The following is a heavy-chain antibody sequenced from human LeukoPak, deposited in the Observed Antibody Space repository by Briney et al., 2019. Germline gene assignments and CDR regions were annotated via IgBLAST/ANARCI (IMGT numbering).Heavy chain of an antibody. D-gene: IGHD6-13*01. J-gene: IGHJ4*02. V-gene: IGHV1-69*04. Sequence: SVKVSCKVSGYTLTELSMHWVRQAPGQGLEWMGRIIPILGIANYAQKFQGRVTITADKSTSTAYMELSSLRSEDTAVYYCARAPTANIAAAGTSSGYWGQGTLVTVSS. CDR2: IIPILGIA. CDR3: ARAPTANIAAAGTSSGY. CDR1: GYTLTELS.